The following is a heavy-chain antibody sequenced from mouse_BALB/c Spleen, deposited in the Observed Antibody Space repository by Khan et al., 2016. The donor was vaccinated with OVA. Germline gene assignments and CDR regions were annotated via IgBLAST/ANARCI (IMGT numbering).Heavy chain of an antibody. J-gene: IGHJ2*01. Sequence: VQLKESGAELVKPGASVKLSCTASGFNIKDTYMHWVKQRPEQGLEWIGRIDPANGNTKYDPKFQSKATITADTSSNTAYLQLSSLTSEDTAVYYCANWDYWGQGTTLTVSS. CDR1: GFNIKDTY. V-gene: IGHV14-3*02. D-gene: IGHD4-1*01. CDR2: IDPANGNT. CDR3: ANWDY.